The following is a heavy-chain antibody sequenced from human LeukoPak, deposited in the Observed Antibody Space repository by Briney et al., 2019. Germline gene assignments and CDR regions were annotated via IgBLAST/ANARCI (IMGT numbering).Heavy chain of an antibody. CDR3: ARRRSIAAAIDY. D-gene: IGHD6-13*01. CDR2: IYYNGIT. Sequence: PSETLSLTCTVSGGSVSSYYWSWIRQPPGRGLEWIGYIYYNGITNYNPSLKSRVTISIDTSKNQFSLKLNSVTAADTAVYYCARRRSIAAAIDYGGQGTLVTASS. J-gene: IGHJ4*02. CDR1: GGSVSSYY. V-gene: IGHV4-59*08.